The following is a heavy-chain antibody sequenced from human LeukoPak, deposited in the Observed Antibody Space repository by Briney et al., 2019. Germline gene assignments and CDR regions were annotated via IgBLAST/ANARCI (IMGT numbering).Heavy chain of an antibody. V-gene: IGHV3-11*06. J-gene: IGHJ4*01. CDR2: ISSSSGFT. CDR3: ARRSPLTAAVGSHFDY. CDR1: GFTFSGYY. D-gene: IGHD6-13*01. Sequence: GGSLRLSCAAAGFTFSGYYMSWVRQAPGKGLEWVSYISSSSGFTNHADSVKGRFTISRDNAKNSLYLQMNSLRVEDTAVYYCARRSPLTAAVGSHFDYWGHGTLVTVSS.